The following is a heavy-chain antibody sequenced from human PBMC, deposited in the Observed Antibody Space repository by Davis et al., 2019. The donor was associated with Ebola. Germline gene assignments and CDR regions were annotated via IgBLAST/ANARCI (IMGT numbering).Heavy chain of an antibody. Sequence: PGGSLRLSCAASGFTVSSNYMSWVRQAPGKGLEWVSVIYSGGSTYYADSVKGRFTISRDNSKNTLYLQMNSLRAEDTAMYYCARHASGDFWYFGLWGRGTLVTVSS. CDR3: ARHASGDFWYFGL. D-gene: IGHD3-10*01. CDR1: GFTVSSNY. CDR2: IYSGGST. V-gene: IGHV3-53*01. J-gene: IGHJ2*01.